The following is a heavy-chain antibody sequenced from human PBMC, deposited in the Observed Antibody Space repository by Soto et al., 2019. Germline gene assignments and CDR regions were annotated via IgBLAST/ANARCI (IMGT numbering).Heavy chain of an antibody. CDR2: ISGAGGSS. J-gene: IGHJ3*02. CDR1: GFTFSTYA. V-gene: IGHV3-23*01. D-gene: IGHD3-3*01. CDR3: ARTDVRGAFDI. Sequence: GGSLRLSCAPSGFTFSTYAMSWVRQAPGKGLEWVSAISGAGGSSYYADSVKGRFTISRDNSKNTLYLQMNSLRAEDTAMYYCARTDVRGAFDIWGQGTMVTVSS.